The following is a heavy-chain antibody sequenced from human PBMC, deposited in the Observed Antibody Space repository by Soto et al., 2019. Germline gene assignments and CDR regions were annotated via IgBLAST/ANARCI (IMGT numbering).Heavy chain of an antibody. CDR3: ARRVFP. V-gene: IGHV4-31*03. D-gene: IGHD6-13*01. CDR2: IYYSGST. Sequence: QVQLQESGPGLLKPSQTLSLTCTVSGGSISSGGYYWNWIRQHSGKGLEWIGYIYYSGSTYYNPSLKSRLTVSLDTSKNQFPLKLSSVTAADTAVYYCARRVFPWGQGTVVTVSS. J-gene: IGHJ5*02. CDR1: GGSISSGGYY.